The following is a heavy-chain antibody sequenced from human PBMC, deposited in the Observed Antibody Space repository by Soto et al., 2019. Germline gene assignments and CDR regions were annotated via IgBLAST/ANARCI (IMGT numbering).Heavy chain of an antibody. CDR3: AKDLQSIAARDWFDP. J-gene: IGHJ5*02. V-gene: IGHV3-30*18. D-gene: IGHD6-6*01. Sequence: SLRLSCAASGFTFSSYGMHWVRQAPGKGLEWVAVISYDGSNKYYADSVKGRFTTSRDNSKNTLYLQMNSLRAEDTAVYYCAKDLQSIAARDWFDPWGQGTLVTVSS. CDR2: ISYDGSNK. CDR1: GFTFSSYG.